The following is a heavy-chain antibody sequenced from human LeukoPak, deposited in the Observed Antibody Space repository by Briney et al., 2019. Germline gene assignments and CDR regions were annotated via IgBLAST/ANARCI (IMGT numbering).Heavy chain of an antibody. CDR2: IRQDGSEK. J-gene: IGHJ2*01. D-gene: IGHD5-12*01. V-gene: IGHV3-7*01. CDR3: ARVRKYSGYYSWYFDL. CDR1: GFSFSTYW. Sequence: GGSLRLSCETSGFSFSTYWMSWVRQAPGKGLEWVANIRQDGSEKYYADSVKGRFTISRENAKNSLYLQMNSLRAGDTAVYYCARVRKYSGYYSWYFDLWGRGTLVTVSS.